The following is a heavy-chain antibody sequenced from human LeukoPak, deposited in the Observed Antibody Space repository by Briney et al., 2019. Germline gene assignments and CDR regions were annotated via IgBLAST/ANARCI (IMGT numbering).Heavy chain of an antibody. CDR1: GFTFSSYA. Sequence: PGGSLRLSCAASGFTFSSYAMSWVRQAPGKGLEWVAVISYDGGNKYYADSVKGRFTISRDNSKNTLYLQMNSLRAEDTAVYYCAKYYYDSSGFYFFAFDIWGQGTMVTVSS. J-gene: IGHJ3*02. CDR2: ISYDGGNK. D-gene: IGHD3-22*01. V-gene: IGHV3-30*18. CDR3: AKYYYDSSGFYFFAFDI.